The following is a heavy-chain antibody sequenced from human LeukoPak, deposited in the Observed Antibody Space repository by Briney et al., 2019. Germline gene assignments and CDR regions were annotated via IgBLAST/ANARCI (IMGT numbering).Heavy chain of an antibody. CDR2: ISSNGGDT. D-gene: IGHD3-22*01. V-gene: IGHV3-64*01. J-gene: IGHJ4*02. CDR1: GFTFSTYP. CDR3: ARVRSYDSGVYYYDY. Sequence: GGSQRLSCVASGFTFSTYPMHWVRQAPGKGLEYVPAISSNGGDTYYTNSVKGRFTISRDNAKNTLYLQMGSLRAEDMAVYYCARVRSYDSGVYYYDYWGQGTLVTVSS.